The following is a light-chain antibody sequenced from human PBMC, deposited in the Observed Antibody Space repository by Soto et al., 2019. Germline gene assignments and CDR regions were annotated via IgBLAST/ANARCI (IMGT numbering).Light chain of an antibody. V-gene: IGLV1-44*01. Sequence: QPVLTQSPSASGTPGQRVTISCSGSSSNIGSKTVNWYQQLPGTAPKLLIYSNNQRPSGVPDRFSGSKSGTSASLAISGLQSEDEADYYCAAWDDSLNGVVFGGGTKLTVL. J-gene: IGLJ2*01. CDR3: AAWDDSLNGVV. CDR2: SNN. CDR1: SSNIGSKT.